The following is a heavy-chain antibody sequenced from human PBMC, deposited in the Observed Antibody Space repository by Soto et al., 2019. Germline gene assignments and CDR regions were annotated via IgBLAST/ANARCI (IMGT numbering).Heavy chain of an antibody. V-gene: IGHV3-23*01. J-gene: IGHJ4*02. D-gene: IGHD5-12*01. CDR2: IHGGGNIA. CDR1: GFTFSGYA. Sequence: EVQLLESGGDLVQPGRSLRLSCAASGFTFSGYAMSCVRQAPGKGLEWVSVIHGGGNIAHYADSVKGRFTISRDNSKNTLSLQMSSPRGEDTAVYYCAQNGGRVASSWHFDDWGQGTLGNVAS. CDR3: AQNGGRVASSWHFDD.